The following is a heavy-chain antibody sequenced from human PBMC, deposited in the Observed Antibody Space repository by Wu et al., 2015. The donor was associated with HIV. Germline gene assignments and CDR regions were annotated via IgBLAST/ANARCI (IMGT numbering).Heavy chain of an antibody. D-gene: IGHD6-13*01. CDR2: MNPNSGNT. CDR1: GYSFTNYD. Sequence: QVQLVQSGAEVKKPGASVKVSCKASGYSFTNYDINWVRQATGQGLEWMGWMNPNSGNTGYAQKFQGRVTMTRNTFISTAYMELSSLRFEDTAIYYCARGREKNPSSDSWSLRFDSRGQGTLVTLSS. V-gene: IGHV1-8*01. CDR3: ARGREKNPSSDSWSLRFDS. J-gene: IGHJ4*02.